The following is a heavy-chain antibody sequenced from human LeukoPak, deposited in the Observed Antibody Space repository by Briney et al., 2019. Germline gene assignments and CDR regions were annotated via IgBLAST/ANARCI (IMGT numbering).Heavy chain of an antibody. CDR2: ISSGSRTI. Sequence: GGSLRLSCATSGFTFGSYSMNWVRQAPGKGLEWISYISSGSRTIYYADSVEGRFTVSRDNAKNSLYLQMRSLRAEDTAVYYCARESITGHRDFDYWGQGTLVTVSS. D-gene: IGHD1-20*01. J-gene: IGHJ4*02. V-gene: IGHV3-48*01. CDR3: ARESITGHRDFDY. CDR1: GFTFGSYS.